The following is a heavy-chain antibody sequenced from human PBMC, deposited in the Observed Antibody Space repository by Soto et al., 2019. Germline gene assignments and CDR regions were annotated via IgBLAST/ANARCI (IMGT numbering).Heavy chain of an antibody. V-gene: IGHV3-48*03. CDR1: GFSFLSYE. Sequence: GGSLRLSCAASGFSFLSYEMNWVRQAPGKGLEWVAYISGSGSSIYYADSVKGRFTISRDNAKNSVYLQMNSLRSEDTAVYYCARDKPLITIFGVDYYYGMDVWGQGTTVTVSS. CDR3: ARDKPLITIFGVDYYYGMDV. J-gene: IGHJ6*02. CDR2: ISGSGSSI. D-gene: IGHD3-3*01.